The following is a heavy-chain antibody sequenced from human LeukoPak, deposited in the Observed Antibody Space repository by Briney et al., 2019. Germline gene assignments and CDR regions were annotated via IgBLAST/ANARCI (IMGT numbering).Heavy chain of an antibody. CDR2: IYSGGST. D-gene: IGHD3-10*01. J-gene: IGHJ4*02. V-gene: IGHV3-53*01. CDR1: GFIFSHYG. Sequence: PGGTLRLSCAASGFIFSHYGMNWVRQAPGKGLEWVSVIYSGGSTYYADSVKGRFTISRDNSKSTLYIQMNSLRAEDTAVYYCARAKPKNMVRGLIMRRESRYYFDYWGQGTLVTVSS. CDR3: ARAKPKNMVRGLIMRRESRYYFDY.